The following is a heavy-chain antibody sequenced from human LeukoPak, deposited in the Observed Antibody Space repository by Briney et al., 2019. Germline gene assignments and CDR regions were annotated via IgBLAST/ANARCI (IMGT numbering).Heavy chain of an antibody. J-gene: IGHJ4*02. CDR1: GGSISSYY. V-gene: IGHV4-4*09. CDR2: IYTSGST. CDR3: ARYSAAITFFDY. D-gene: IGHD2-2*02. Sequence: SETLSLTCTVSGGSISSYYWSWIRQPPGKGLEWIGYIYTSGSTNYNPSLKSRVTISVDTSKNQFSLKLSSVTAADTAVYYCARYSAAITFFDYWGQGTLVTVSS.